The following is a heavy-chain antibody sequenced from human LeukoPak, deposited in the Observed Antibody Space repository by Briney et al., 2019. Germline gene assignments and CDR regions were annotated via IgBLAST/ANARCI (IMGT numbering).Heavy chain of an antibody. J-gene: IGHJ4*02. D-gene: IGHD2-15*01. CDR3: ARRDVVATIDY. CDR1: GDSISSCRLY. CDR2: IRYTGST. Sequence: PSETLSLTCTASGDSISSCRLYWAWIRQPPGKGLEWIGSIRYTGSTFYNPSLQSRVTITVDTSKTQFSLRLGSVTASDTAVYYCARRDVVATIDYWGQGTLVTVSS. V-gene: IGHV4-39*01.